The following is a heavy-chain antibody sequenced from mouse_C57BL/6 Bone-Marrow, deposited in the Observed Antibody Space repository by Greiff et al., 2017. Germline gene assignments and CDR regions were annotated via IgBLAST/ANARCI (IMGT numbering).Heavy chain of an antibody. CDR1: GYTFTSYW. V-gene: IGHV1-61*01. J-gene: IGHJ4*01. D-gene: IGHD3-2*02. CDR2: IYPSDSET. Sequence: VQLQQPGAELVRPGSSVKLSCKASGYTFTSYWMAWVKQRPGQGLEWIGNIYPSDSETHYNQKFKDKATLTVDKSSSTAYMQLSSLTSEDSAVYYCSRWDSSGYGYAMDYWGQGTSVTVSS. CDR3: SRWDSSGYGYAMDY.